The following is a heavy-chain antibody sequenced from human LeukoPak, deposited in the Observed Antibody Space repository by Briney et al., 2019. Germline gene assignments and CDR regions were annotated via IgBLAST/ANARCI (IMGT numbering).Heavy chain of an antibody. D-gene: IGHD3-22*01. CDR2: IYHSGST. CDR1: GYSISSGYY. V-gene: IGHV4-38-2*01. J-gene: IGHJ3*02. Sequence: SETLSLTCAGSGYSISSGYYWGWIRQPPGKGLEGIGSIYHSGSTYYNPSLKSRVTIAVDTSKNHFSLKLSSVTAADTAVYYCASADYYDSSGYSYDAFDIWGQGTMVTVSS. CDR3: ASADYYDSSGYSYDAFDI.